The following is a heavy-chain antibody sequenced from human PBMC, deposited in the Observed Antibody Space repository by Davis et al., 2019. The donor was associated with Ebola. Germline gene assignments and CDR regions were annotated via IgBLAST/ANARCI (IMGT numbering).Heavy chain of an antibody. CDR3: ARGAPLQLWRYSYYYMDL. CDR2: IHQSGST. CDR1: GESFSAYY. D-gene: IGHD5-18*01. Sequence: SQTLSLTCAVYGESFSAYYWNWIRQSPGKGLEWIGEIHQSGSTNYNPSLKSRVTMSMDSSKNQFSLKVNSLTAADTAVYYCARGAPLQLWRYSYYYMDLWGKGTTVTVSS. V-gene: IGHV4-34*01. J-gene: IGHJ6*03.